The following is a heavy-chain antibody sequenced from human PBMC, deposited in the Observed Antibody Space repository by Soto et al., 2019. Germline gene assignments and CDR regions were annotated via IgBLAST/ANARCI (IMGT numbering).Heavy chain of an antibody. V-gene: IGHV4-4*07. J-gene: IGHJ5*02. CDR1: GGSITDYS. CDR3: ARDQGVVVTADNWFDP. Sequence: SETLSLTCTVSGGSITDYSWVWIRQPAGKGLEWIGRIFSSGSTNYNPSLKGRITMSLDTSKNQFSLKLNSATATDTAVYFCARDQGVVVTADNWFDPWGQGSLVTVPQ. D-gene: IGHD2-21*02. CDR2: IFSSGST.